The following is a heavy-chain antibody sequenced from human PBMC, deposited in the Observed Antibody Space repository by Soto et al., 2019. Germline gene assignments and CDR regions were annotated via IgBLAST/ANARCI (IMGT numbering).Heavy chain of an antibody. V-gene: IGHV4-61*01. D-gene: IGHD6-19*01. CDR3: ASYSSGWYDVSY. CDR2: IYESGST. Sequence: QVQLQESGPGLVKPSETLSLTCTVSGGSVSSGSYCWSWLRPPPGMGLEWIGYIYESGSTNHNPSHKSRVTISVATSKNQCSLKLRSVTAADKAVYYCASYSSGWYDVSYWGQGSLVPVSS. J-gene: IGHJ4*02. CDR1: GGSVSSGSYC.